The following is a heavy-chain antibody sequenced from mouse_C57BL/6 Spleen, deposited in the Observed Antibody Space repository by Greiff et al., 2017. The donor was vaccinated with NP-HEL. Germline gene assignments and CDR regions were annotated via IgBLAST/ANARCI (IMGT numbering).Heavy chain of an antibody. J-gene: IGHJ3*01. D-gene: IGHD1-1*01. CDR2: IHPNSGST. V-gene: IGHV1-64*01. Sequence: QVQLQQSGAELVKPGASVKLSCKASGYTFTSYWMHWVKQRPGQGLEWIGMIHPNSGSTNYNEKFKSKATLTVDKSSSTAYMQLSSLTSEDSAVYYCARGGSTDWGFAYWGQGTLVTVSA. CDR3: ARGGSTDWGFAY. CDR1: GYTFTSYW.